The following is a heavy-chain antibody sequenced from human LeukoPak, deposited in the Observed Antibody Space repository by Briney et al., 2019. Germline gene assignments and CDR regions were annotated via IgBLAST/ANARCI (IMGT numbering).Heavy chain of an antibody. D-gene: IGHD6-19*01. Sequence: LSLTCTVSGGSISSYYWSWIRQPPGKGLEWVAVISDAGSKKYYADSVKGRFTISRDNSKNTLNLQMNSLRREDTAVYYCVSWHSSGWSPFDYWGQGTLVTVSS. J-gene: IGHJ4*02. CDR2: ISDAGSKK. CDR1: GGSISSYY. CDR3: VSWHSSGWSPFDY. V-gene: IGHV3-30*03.